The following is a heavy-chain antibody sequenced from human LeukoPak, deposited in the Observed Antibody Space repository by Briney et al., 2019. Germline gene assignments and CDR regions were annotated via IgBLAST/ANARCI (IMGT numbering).Heavy chain of an antibody. CDR3: AKRGITIFGVATTGDY. Sequence: GGSLRLSCAASGFTFSSYGMHWVRQAPGRGLEWVAFIRYDGSNKYYADSVKGRFTISRDNSKNTLYLQMNSLRAEDTAVYYCAKRGITIFGVATTGDYWGQGTLVTVSS. CDR1: GFTFSSYG. D-gene: IGHD3-3*01. V-gene: IGHV3-30*02. CDR2: IRYDGSNK. J-gene: IGHJ4*02.